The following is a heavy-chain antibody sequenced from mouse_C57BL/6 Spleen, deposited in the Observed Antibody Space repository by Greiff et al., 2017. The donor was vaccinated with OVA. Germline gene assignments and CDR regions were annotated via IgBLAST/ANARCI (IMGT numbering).Heavy chain of an antibody. Sequence: EVQLQQSGPELVKPGASVKISCKASGYTFTDYYMNWVKQSHGKSLEWIGDINPNNGGTSYNQKFKGKATLTVDKSSSTAYMELRSLTSEDSAVYYCAYYYGDFDYWGQGTTLTVSS. D-gene: IGHD1-1*01. CDR3: AYYYGDFDY. V-gene: IGHV1-26*01. CDR1: GYTFTDYY. J-gene: IGHJ2*01. CDR2: INPNNGGT.